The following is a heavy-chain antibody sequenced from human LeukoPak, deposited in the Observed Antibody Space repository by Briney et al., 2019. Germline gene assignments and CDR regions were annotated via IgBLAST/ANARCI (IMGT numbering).Heavy chain of an antibody. CDR3: ARDGVPAAIRDYYYYYYMDV. Sequence: ASVKVSCKASGYTFTSYGISWVRQAPGQGLEWMGWISAYNGNTNYAQKLQGRVTMTTDTSTSTAYMELRSLRSDDTAVYYRARDGVPAAIRDYYYYYYMDVWGKGTTVTVSS. V-gene: IGHV1-18*01. D-gene: IGHD2-2*02. CDR1: GYTFTSYG. J-gene: IGHJ6*03. CDR2: ISAYNGNT.